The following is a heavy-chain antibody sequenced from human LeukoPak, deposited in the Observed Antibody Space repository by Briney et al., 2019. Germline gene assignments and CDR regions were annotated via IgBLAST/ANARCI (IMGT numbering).Heavy chain of an antibody. CDR2: INHSGST. J-gene: IGHJ4*02. V-gene: IGHV4-34*01. CDR3: ARGAGFLEGAHLAY. D-gene: IGHD6-19*01. Sequence: SETLSLTCAVYGGSSSGYYWSWIRQPPGKGLEWIGEINHSGSTNYNPSLKSRVTISVDTSKNQFSLKLSSVTAADTAVYYCARGAGFLEGAHLAYWGQGTLVTVSS. CDR1: GGSSSGYY.